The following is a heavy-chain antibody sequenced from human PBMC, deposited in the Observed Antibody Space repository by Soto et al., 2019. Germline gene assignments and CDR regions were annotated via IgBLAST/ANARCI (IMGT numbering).Heavy chain of an antibody. CDR1: GYSFTSYW. CDR3: ARRGCCSTSCAEYYYYGMDV. D-gene: IGHD2-2*01. CDR2: IDPSDSYT. Sequence: PGESLKISCKGSGYSFTSYWISWVRQMPGKGLEWMGRIDPSDSYTNYSPSFQGHVTISADKSISTAYLQWSSLKASDTAMYYCARRGCCSTSCAEYYYYGMDVWGQGTTVTVSS. J-gene: IGHJ6*02. V-gene: IGHV5-10-1*01.